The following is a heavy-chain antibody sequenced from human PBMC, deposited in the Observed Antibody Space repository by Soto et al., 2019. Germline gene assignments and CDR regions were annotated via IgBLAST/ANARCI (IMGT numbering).Heavy chain of an antibody. D-gene: IGHD6-19*01. CDR1: GGTFSSYA. J-gene: IGHJ4*02. Sequence: QVQLVQSGAEVKKPGSSVKVSCKASGGTFSSYAISWVRQAPGQGLEWMGGIIPIFGTANYAQKFQGRVTLTADESRSTAYMGLRSLRSEDTAVYYCASVPGAVGGDFYYFAYWGKGTLVTVSS. CDR2: IIPIFGTA. CDR3: ASVPGAVGGDFYYFAY. V-gene: IGHV1-69*12.